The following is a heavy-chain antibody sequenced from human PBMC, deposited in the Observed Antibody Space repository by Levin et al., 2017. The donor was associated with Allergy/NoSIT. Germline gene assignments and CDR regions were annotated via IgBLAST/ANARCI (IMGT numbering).Heavy chain of an antibody. CDR2: ICGSDDST. D-gene: IGHD3-3*01. CDR1: EFTFSNYA. V-gene: IGHV3-23*01. CDR3: AKLKTISYYGAIES. J-gene: IGHJ4*02. Sequence: LSLTCVASEFTFSNYAMTWVREAPGKGLEWVSIICGSDDSTYYADSVKGRFTISRDNSKNTLYLEMNSLRDEDTAVYYCAKLKTISYYGAIESWGQGTLVIVSS.